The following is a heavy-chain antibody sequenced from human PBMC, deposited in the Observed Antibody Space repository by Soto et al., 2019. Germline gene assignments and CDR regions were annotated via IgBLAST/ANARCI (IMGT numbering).Heavy chain of an antibody. Sequence: GGSLRLSCAASGFTFSSYSMNWVRQAPGKGLEWVSSISGSSSNIYYADSVKGRFTISRDNSKNTLYLQMNSLRAEDTAVYYCAKEHYGDYGVYFQHWGQGTLVTVSS. V-gene: IGHV3-21*01. CDR1: GFTFSSYS. CDR2: ISGSSSNI. CDR3: AKEHYGDYGVYFQH. J-gene: IGHJ1*01. D-gene: IGHD4-17*01.